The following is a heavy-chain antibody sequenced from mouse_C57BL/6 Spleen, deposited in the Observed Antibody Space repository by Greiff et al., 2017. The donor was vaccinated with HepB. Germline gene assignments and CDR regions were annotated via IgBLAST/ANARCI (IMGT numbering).Heavy chain of an antibody. CDR1: GYTFTGYW. CDR3: ARSVIIPTIYYVDY. D-gene: IGHD1-1*01. CDR2: ILPGSGST. J-gene: IGHJ2*01. Sequence: QVQLQQSGAELMKPGDSVKLSCKATGYTFTGYWIEWVKQRPGHGLEWIGEILPGSGSTNYNEKFKGKATFTADTSSNTAYMQLSSLATEDSAIYYCARSVIIPTIYYVDYWGQGATLTVSS. V-gene: IGHV1-9*01.